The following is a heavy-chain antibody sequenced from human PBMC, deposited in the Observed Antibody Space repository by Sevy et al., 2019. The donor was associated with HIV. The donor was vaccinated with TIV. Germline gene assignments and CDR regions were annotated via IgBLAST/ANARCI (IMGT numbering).Heavy chain of an antibody. CDR3: ARGGYCSSTSCDNWFDP. D-gene: IGHD2-2*01. CDR1: GYPFTSYV. Sequence: ASVKVSCKASGYPFTSYVIHWVRQAPGQRLEWMGWINASNGNTKYSQKFRGRVTLTRDTSASTAFMEMSSLRSEDTAVYYCARGGYCSSTSCDNWFDPWGQGTLVTVSS. V-gene: IGHV1-3*01. CDR2: INASNGNT. J-gene: IGHJ5*02.